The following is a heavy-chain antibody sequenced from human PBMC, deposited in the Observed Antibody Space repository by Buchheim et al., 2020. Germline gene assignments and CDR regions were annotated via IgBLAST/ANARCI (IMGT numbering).Heavy chain of an antibody. CDR3: ANNPSGSSGVAFDY. J-gene: IGHJ4*02. CDR1: GFTFSSYG. Sequence: QVQLVESGGGVVQPGRSLRLSCAASGFTFSSYGMHWVRQAPGKGLEWVAVISYDGSNKYYADSVKGRFTISRDNSKKPLYLQMNSLRAEDTAVYYCANNPSGSSGVAFDYWGQGTL. D-gene: IGHD6-6*01. V-gene: IGHV3-30*18. CDR2: ISYDGSNK.